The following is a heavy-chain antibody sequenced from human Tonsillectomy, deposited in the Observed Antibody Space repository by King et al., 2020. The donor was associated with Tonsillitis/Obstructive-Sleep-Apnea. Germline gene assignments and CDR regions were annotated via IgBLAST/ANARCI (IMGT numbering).Heavy chain of an antibody. J-gene: IGHJ4*02. Sequence: VQLQESGPGLVKPSETLSLTCTVSGGSISSYYWSWIRQPPGKGLEWIGYIYYSGSTNYNPSLKSRVTISVDTSKNQFPLKLSSVTAADTAVYYCARHGTGITMVRGVIGYWGQGTLVTVSS. CDR1: GGSISSYY. CDR3: ARHGTGITMVRGVIGY. V-gene: IGHV4-59*08. D-gene: IGHD3-10*01. CDR2: IYYSGST.